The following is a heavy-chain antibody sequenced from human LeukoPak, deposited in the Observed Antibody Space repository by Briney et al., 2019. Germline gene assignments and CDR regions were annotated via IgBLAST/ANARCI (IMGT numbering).Heavy chain of an antibody. V-gene: IGHV3-74*01. CDR1: GFTFSTYW. CDR3: AKSRRAYCSGGSCFGLWDY. D-gene: IGHD2-15*01. J-gene: IGHJ4*02. CDR2: INSDESST. Sequence: GGSLRLSCAASGFTFSTYWMHWVHQGPGKGLVWVSRINSDESSTTYADSVKGRFTISRDNAKNTLYLQMNSLRAEDTAVYYCAKSRRAYCSGGSCFGLWDYWGQGTLVTVSS.